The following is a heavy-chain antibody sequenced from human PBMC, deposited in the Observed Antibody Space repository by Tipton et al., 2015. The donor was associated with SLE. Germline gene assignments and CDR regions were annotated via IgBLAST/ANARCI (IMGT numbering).Heavy chain of an antibody. CDR3: ARHGGAFDI. Sequence: TLSLTCTVSGGSISSSSYYWGWIRPPPGKGLEGIGSFYYSGSTYYNPSLKSRVTISVDTSKNQFSLKLSSVTAADTAVYYCARHGGAFDIWGQGTMVTVSS. CDR1: GGSISSSSYY. D-gene: IGHD5-24*01. V-gene: IGHV4-39*07. CDR2: FYYSGST. J-gene: IGHJ3*02.